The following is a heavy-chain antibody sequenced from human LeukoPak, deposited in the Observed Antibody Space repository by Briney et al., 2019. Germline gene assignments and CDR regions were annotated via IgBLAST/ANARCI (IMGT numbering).Heavy chain of an antibody. CDR3: ARGIGGKVVLTFDY. D-gene: IGHD4-23*01. Sequence: GGSLRLSCAASGFTFDDYAMHWVRQAPGKGLEWVSGISWNSGSIGYADSVKGRFTISRDNAKNSLYLQMNILRAEDTAVYYCARGIGGKVVLTFDYWGQGTLVTVSS. V-gene: IGHV3-9*01. J-gene: IGHJ4*02. CDR1: GFTFDDYA. CDR2: ISWNSGSI.